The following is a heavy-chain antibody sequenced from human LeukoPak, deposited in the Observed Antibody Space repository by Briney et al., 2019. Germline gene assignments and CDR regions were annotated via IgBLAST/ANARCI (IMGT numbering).Heavy chain of an antibody. CDR1: GGSISSNSYY. V-gene: IGHV4-39*01. J-gene: IGHJ4*02. CDR3: ARTRYYYNSRSYGAPYYFDY. CDR2: IYYSGST. D-gene: IGHD3-10*01. Sequence: SETLSLTCAVSGGSISSNSYYWGWIRQPPGKGLEWIGSIYYSGSTYYNPSLKSRVTMSVDTSKNQFSLKLSSVTAADTAVYYCARTRYYYNSRSYGAPYYFDYWGQGTLVTVSS.